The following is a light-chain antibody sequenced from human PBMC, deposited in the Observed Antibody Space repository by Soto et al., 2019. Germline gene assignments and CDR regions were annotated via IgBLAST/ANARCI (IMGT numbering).Light chain of an antibody. Sequence: EIVLTQSPATLSLSPGERATLSCRAGHSIYNFLACYQQKPGQSPRLLIYDASYRATRIPARFSGSGSGADFTLTISRLEPEDFAVYYCQRRSNWPITFGGGTKVEIK. CDR3: QRRSNWPIT. CDR2: DAS. J-gene: IGKJ4*01. CDR1: HSIYNF. V-gene: IGKV3-11*01.